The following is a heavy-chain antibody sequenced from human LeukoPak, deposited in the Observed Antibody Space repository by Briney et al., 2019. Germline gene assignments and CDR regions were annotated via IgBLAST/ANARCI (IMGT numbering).Heavy chain of an antibody. D-gene: IGHD5-24*01. CDR1: GGSISSSSYY. CDR2: IYYSGST. CDR3: AREGQEMATLEAFDI. Sequence: SETLSLTCTVSGGSISSSSYYWGWVRQPPGTGLEWIGSIYYSGSTYYNPSLKSRVTISVDTSKNQFSLKLSSVTAADTAVYYCAREGQEMATLEAFDIWGQGTMVTVSS. V-gene: IGHV4-39*02. J-gene: IGHJ3*02.